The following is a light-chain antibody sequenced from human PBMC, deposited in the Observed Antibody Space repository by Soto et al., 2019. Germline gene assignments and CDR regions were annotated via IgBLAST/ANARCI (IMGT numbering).Light chain of an antibody. CDR3: QQYGSSPRT. CDR2: GAS. Sequence: EVVLTQSPATLSVSPGERATLSCSASQSVGSDLAWYQQKPGQAPRLLIYGASTRATGIPDRFSGSGSGTDFTLTISRLEPEDFAVYYCQQYGSSPRTCGQGTKVDIK. CDR1: QSVGSD. V-gene: IGKV3-20*01. J-gene: IGKJ1*01.